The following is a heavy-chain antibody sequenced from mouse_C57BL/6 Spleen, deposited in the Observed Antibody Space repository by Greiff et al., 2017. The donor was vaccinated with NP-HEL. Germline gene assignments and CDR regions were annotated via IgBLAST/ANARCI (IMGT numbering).Heavy chain of an antibody. CDR3: ARVGDY. J-gene: IGHJ2*01. V-gene: IGHV1-82*01. CDR1: GFAFSSSW. Sequence: QVQLQQSGPELVKPGASVKISCTASGFAFSSSWMNWVKQRPGKGLEWIGRIYPGDGDTNYNGKFKGKATLTADKSSSTAYMQLSSLTSEDSAVYFCARVGDYWGQGTTLTVSS. CDR2: IYPGDGDT. D-gene: IGHD1-1*02.